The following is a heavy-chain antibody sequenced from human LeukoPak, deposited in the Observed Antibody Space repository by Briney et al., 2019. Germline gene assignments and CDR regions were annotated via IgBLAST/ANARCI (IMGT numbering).Heavy chain of an antibody. CDR3: ARYHSTLTHDAFDI. CDR2: ISWNSGSI. Sequence: GGSLRLSCAASGFTFDDYAMHWVRQAPGKGLEWVSGISWNSGSIGYADSVKGRFTISRDNAKNSLYLQMNSPRAEDTALYYCARYHSTLTHDAFDIWGQGTMVTVSS. D-gene: IGHD2-2*01. V-gene: IGHV3-9*01. J-gene: IGHJ3*02. CDR1: GFTFDDYA.